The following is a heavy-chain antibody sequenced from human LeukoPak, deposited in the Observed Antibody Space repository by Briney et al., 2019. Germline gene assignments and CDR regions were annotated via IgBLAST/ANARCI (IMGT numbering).Heavy chain of an antibody. D-gene: IGHD6-25*01. J-gene: IGHJ4*02. V-gene: IGHV3-23*01. CDR2: ISGSGGST. CDR1: GFTFSSYT. CDR3: AKRAAYYFDY. Sequence: PGGSLRLSCAASGFTFSSYTMSWVRQAPGKGLEWVSSISGSGGSTYNADSEKGRFTISRDNSKTTLYLQMNSLRAEDTAVYYCAKRAAYYFDYWGQGTLVTVSS.